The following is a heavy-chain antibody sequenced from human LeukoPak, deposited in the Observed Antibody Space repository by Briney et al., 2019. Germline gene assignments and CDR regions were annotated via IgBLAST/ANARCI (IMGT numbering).Heavy chain of an antibody. CDR2: LGSKAAGGTT. V-gene: IGHV3-15*04. CDR3: TAGAY. CDR1: EFTLSSAW. J-gene: IGHJ4*02. Sequence: KTGGSLRLSCVASEFTLSSAWVSWVRQAPGKGLEWVGRLGSKAAGGTTDYAAPVKDRFTISRHDSKNTLYLQMNSLKTEDTAFYYCTAGAYCGQGTLVTVSS.